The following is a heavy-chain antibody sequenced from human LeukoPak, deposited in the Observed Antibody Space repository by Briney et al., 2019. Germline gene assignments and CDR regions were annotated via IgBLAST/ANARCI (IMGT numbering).Heavy chain of an antibody. CDR3: AIPFGDPGETDAFDI. V-gene: IGHV1-46*01. D-gene: IGHD4-17*01. CDR1: GYTFTSYY. J-gene: IGHJ3*02. Sequence: ASVKVSCKASGYTFTSYYMHWVRQAPGQGLEWMGIINPSGGSTSYAQKFQGRVTMTRDTSTSTVYMELSSLRSEDTAVYYCAIPFGDPGETDAFDIWGQGTMVTVSS. CDR2: INPSGGST.